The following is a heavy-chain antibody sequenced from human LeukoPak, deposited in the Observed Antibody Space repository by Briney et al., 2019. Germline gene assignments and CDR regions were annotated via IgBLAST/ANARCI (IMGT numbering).Heavy chain of an antibody. Sequence: GGSLRLSCAVSGFTLSDYAMNWVRQAPGKGLVWVSRINSDGSSTTYADSVKGRFTISRDNAENTLYLQMNSLRAEDTAVYYCAREYSSSRYFDYWGQGTLVTVSS. CDR3: AREYSSSRYFDY. J-gene: IGHJ4*02. V-gene: IGHV3-74*01. CDR2: INSDGSST. D-gene: IGHD6-6*01. CDR1: GFTLSDYA.